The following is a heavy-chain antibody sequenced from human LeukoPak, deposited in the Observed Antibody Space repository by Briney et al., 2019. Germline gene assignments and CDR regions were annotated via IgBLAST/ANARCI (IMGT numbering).Heavy chain of an antibody. Sequence: GGSLRLSCAASGFPFSSYAMSWVRQAPGKGLEWVSSIDASGGSTYYADSVKGRFTISRDNSKNTFYLQINSLRADNTAVYYCAKGSGSGWYGWFAPWGQGTLVTVSS. CDR1: GFPFSSYA. CDR2: IDASGGST. CDR3: AKGSGSGWYGWFAP. D-gene: IGHD6-19*01. V-gene: IGHV3-23*01. J-gene: IGHJ5*02.